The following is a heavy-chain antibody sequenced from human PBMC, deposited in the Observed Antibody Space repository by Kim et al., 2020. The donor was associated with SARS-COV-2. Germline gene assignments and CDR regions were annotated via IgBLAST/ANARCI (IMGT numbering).Heavy chain of an antibody. CDR3: AREGVYCSSTGCYQVDYYGMDV. CDR2: IWYDGSNK. D-gene: IGHD2-2*01. CDR1: GFTFSSYG. J-gene: IGHJ6*02. Sequence: GGSLRLSCAASGFTFSSYGMHWVRQAPGKGLEWVAVIWYDGSNKYYADSVKGRFTISRDNSKNTLYLQMNSLRAEDTAVYYCAREGVYCSSTGCYQVDYYGMDVWGQGTTVTVSS. V-gene: IGHV3-33*01.